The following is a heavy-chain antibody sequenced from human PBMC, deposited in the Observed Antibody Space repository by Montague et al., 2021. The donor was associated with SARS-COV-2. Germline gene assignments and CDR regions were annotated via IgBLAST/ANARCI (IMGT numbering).Heavy chain of an antibody. D-gene: IGHD5-12*01. CDR2: IXXXYYK. V-gene: IGHV2-5*02. CDR1: GFSLSTSGVG. J-gene: IGHJ4*02. CDR3: AHRSRYSGYAYFDY. Sequence: VKPTQTLTRTCTFSGFSLSTSGVGVGWIRQPPGKALEWLALIXXXYYKRYSPSLKSRLTITKDTSNNQVGLTMPNMDPVDTATYYCAHRSRYSGYAYFDYWGQGTLVTVSS.